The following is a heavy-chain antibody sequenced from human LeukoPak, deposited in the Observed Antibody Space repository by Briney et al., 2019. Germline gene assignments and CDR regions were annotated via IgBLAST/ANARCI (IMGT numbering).Heavy chain of an antibody. CDR3: ARVRGDYGEDSYYYYMDV. CDR1: GDSISSGSYS. V-gene: IGHV4-61*02. CDR2: FYTSGST. Sequence: SETLTLTCTVSGDSISSGSYSWSWIRQPAGKGLEWIGRFYTSGSTNYNPSLKSRVTISVDTAKNQFSLKLSSVTAADTAVYYCARVRGDYGEDSYYYYMDVWGKGTTVTFSS. D-gene: IGHD4-17*01. J-gene: IGHJ6*03.